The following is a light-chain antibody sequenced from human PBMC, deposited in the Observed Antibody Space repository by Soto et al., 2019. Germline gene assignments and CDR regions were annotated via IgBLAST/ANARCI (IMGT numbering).Light chain of an antibody. CDR1: SSDVGAYDY. V-gene: IGLV2-14*03. CDR3: SSYTNTMSYV. J-gene: IGLJ1*01. CDR2: DVY. Sequence: SALTQPASGSGSPGQSITISCTGTSSDVGAYDYVSWYQQHPGKAPKLMIYDVYARPSGVSHRFSGSKSGNTASLTISGLQSDDEADYYCSSYTNTMSYVFGTGTKVTVL.